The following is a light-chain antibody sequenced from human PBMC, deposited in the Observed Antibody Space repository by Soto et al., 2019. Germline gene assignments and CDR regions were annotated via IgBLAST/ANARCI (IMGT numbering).Light chain of an antibody. CDR3: SSDSSTTTL. CDR1: SPDFG. Sequence: QSVLTQPASVSGSPGQSITISCSGISPDFGVSWYQHFPGKAPKLLIFEVSNRPSGVSTRFSGSKSGNMAFLTISGLQSEDEGLYHCSSDSSTTTLFGGGTKLTVL. J-gene: IGLJ2*01. CDR2: EVS. V-gene: IGLV2-14*01.